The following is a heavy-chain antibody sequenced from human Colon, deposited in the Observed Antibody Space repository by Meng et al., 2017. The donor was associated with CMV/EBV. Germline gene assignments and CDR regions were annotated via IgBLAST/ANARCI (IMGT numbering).Heavy chain of an antibody. CDR3: ARGKQAGFDL. J-gene: IGHJ5*02. CDR1: GGHFDAST. Sequence: QVQLRQSGAQGNQPGSSVKVFFKASGGHFDASTFNGVRQAPGHGLECMGGIIPMFGSPSYSQKFRGRVTITADELEVNSLRSEDTAVYYCARGKQAGFDLWGQGTLVTVSS. CDR2: IIPMFGSP. D-gene: IGHD6-13*01. V-gene: IGHV1-69*12.